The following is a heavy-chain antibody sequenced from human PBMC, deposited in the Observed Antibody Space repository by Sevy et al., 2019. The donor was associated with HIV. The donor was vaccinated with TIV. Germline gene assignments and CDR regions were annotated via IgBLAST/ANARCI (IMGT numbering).Heavy chain of an antibody. V-gene: IGHV3-30*03. CDR1: GFTFRNYG. CDR3: AREDIVLGEDNYYGIDV. CDR2: LSYDGSHK. D-gene: IGHD2-15*01. J-gene: IGHJ6*02. Sequence: GGSLRLSCAASGFTFRNYGIYWVRQAPGKGLEWVAALSYDGSHKYYGDSVKGRFTISRDNSKNTLYLQMNSLRAEDTAVYYCAREDIVLGEDNYYGIDVWGQGTTVTVSS.